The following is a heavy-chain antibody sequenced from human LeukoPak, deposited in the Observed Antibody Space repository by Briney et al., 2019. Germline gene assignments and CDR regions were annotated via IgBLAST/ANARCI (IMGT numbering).Heavy chain of an antibody. CDR1: GFTFSNYW. CDR2: IKQDGGQK. Sequence: GGSLRLSCAVPGFTFSNYWMSWVRQAPGKGLEWVANIKQDGGQKYYVDSVKGRFTISRDNAKNSLYLQMNSLRAEDTAVYYCARLWELLDWGQGTLVTVSS. V-gene: IGHV3-7*01. D-gene: IGHD1-26*01. CDR3: ARLWELLD. J-gene: IGHJ4*02.